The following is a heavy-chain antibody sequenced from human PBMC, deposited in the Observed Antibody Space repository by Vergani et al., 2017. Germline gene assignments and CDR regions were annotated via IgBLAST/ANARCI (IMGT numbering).Heavy chain of an antibody. J-gene: IGHJ4*02. D-gene: IGHD5-24*01. CDR1: GFTFSSYW. CDR3: AREGRDGYNYPSLSYYFDY. V-gene: IGHV3-7*01. Sequence: VQMVESGGGLVQPGGSLRLSCAASGFTFSSYWMSWVRQAPGKGREWVANIKQDGSEKYYVDYVKGRFTISRDNAKISLYLQMNSLRAEDTAVYYCAREGRDGYNYPSLSYYFDYWGQGTLVTVSS. CDR2: IKQDGSEK.